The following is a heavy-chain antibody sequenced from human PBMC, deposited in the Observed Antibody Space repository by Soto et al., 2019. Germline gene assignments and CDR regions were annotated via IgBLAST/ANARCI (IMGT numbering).Heavy chain of an antibody. CDR3: ARGPHYDSRGCIVFGI. CDR2: IWYDGSNK. Sequence: QVQLVESGGGVVQPGRSLRLSCAASGFTFSSYAMHWVRQAPGKGLEWVADIWYDGSNKYYADSVKGRFTISRDNSKKKLYLQMNGLRAEDTAVYSCARGPHYDSRGCIVFGIWGQGTMVTVSS. CDR1: GFTFSSYA. D-gene: IGHD3-22*01. J-gene: IGHJ3*02. V-gene: IGHV3-33*01.